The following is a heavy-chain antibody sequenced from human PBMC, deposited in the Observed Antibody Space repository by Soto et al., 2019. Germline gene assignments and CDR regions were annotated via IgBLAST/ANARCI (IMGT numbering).Heavy chain of an antibody. CDR1: GGTFSSYT. CDR2: IIPILGIA. D-gene: IGHD6-19*01. V-gene: IGHV1-69*08. CDR3: ARDLGGRRQWLAY. Sequence: QVQLVQSGAEVKKPGSSVKVSCKASGGTFSSYTISWVRQAPGQGLEWMGRIIPILGIANYAQKFQGRVTITADKSTSTAYMELSSLRSEDTAVYYCARDLGGRRQWLAYWGQGTLVTVSS. J-gene: IGHJ4*02.